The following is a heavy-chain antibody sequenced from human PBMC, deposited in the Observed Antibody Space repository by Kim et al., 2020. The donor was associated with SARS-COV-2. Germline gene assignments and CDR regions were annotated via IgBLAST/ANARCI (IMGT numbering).Heavy chain of an antibody. V-gene: IGHV3-48*03. J-gene: IGHJ4*02. CDR3: ARVRRKLLVADY. CDR1: GFTFSSYE. CDR2: ISSSGSTI. D-gene: IGHD1-26*01. Sequence: GGSLRLSCAASGFTFSSYEMNWVRQAPGKGLEWVSYISSSGSTIYYADSVKGRFTISRDNAKNSLYLQMNSLRAEDTAVYYCARVRRKLLVADYWGQGTLVNVSS.